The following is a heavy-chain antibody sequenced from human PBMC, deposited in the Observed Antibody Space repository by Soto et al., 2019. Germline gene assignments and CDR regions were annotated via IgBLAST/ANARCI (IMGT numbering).Heavy chain of an antibody. Sequence: QVQLVESGGGVVQPGRSLRLSCAASGFTFGSYGMHWVRQAPGKGLEWVAVIWYDGSNKYYADSVKGRFTISRDNSKNTLYLQMNSLRAEDTAVYYCARGHGSGSYPLDYWGQGTLVTVSS. CDR1: GFTFGSYG. CDR2: IWYDGSNK. D-gene: IGHD3-10*01. CDR3: ARGHGSGSYPLDY. J-gene: IGHJ4*02. V-gene: IGHV3-33*01.